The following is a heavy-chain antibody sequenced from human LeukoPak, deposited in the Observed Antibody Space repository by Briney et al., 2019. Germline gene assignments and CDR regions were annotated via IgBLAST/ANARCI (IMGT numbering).Heavy chain of an antibody. CDR3: ARALNGGWLYYFDY. CDR1: GGSVSSGSYY. CDR2: IYYSGST. D-gene: IGHD6-19*01. Sequence: SETLSLTCTVSGGSVSSGSYYWSWIRQPPGKGLEWIGYIYYSGSTNYNPSLKSRVTISVDTSKNQFSLKLSSVTAADTDVYYCARALNGGWLYYFDYWGQGTPVTVSS. J-gene: IGHJ4*02. V-gene: IGHV4-61*01.